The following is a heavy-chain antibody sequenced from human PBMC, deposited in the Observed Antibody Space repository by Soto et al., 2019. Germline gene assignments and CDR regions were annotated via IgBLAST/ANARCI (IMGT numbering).Heavy chain of an antibody. CDR3: ARTYIAGLYYFDY. CDR2: IYYSGST. V-gene: IGHV4-39*01. CDR1: GGSLSSSSYY. D-gene: IGHD6-13*01. Sequence: QLQLQESGPGLVKPSETLSLTCTVSGGSLSSSSYYWGWIRQPPGQGLEWIGSIYYSGSTSYNPSLKSRVTPAGDTSKNQYSMKLGSVTAADTAVYYCARTYIAGLYYFDYWGQGTLVSVSS. J-gene: IGHJ4*02.